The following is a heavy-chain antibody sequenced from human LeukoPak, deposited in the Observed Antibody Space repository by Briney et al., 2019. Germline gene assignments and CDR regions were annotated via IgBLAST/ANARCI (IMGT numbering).Heavy chain of an antibody. CDR2: ITATSSST. Sequence: GGSLRLSCAASGFTFSNYGVSWVRQAPGKGLEWVSAITATSSSTHDADSVQGRFAISRDDSENTLYLQMNSLRAEDTAVYYCAKATGYLLWGQGTLVTVSS. J-gene: IGHJ4*02. V-gene: IGHV3-23*01. D-gene: IGHD1-14*01. CDR1: GFTFSNYG. CDR3: AKATGYLL.